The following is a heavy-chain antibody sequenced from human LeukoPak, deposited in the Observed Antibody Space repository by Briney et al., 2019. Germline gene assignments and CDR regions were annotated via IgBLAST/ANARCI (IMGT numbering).Heavy chain of an antibody. CDR3: ARHHATSGHTFDY. V-gene: IGHV4-39*01. Sequence: SETLSLTCTVSGGSISSSSYYWGWIRQPPGKGLEWIGSIYYSGSTYYNPSLKSRVTISVDTSKNQFSLKLSSVTAADTAVYYCARHHATSGHTFDYWGQGTLVTVSS. D-gene: IGHD6-19*01. CDR1: GGSISSSSYY. CDR2: IYYSGST. J-gene: IGHJ4*02.